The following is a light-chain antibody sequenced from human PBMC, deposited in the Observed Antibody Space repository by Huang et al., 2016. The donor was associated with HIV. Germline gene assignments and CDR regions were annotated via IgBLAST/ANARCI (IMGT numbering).Light chain of an antibody. CDR1: QSLLFNNEYFY. J-gene: IGKJ1*01. V-gene: IGKV2-28*01. Sequence: DVVMTQSPLSLSVTPGEPASMSCRSNQSLLFNNEYFYLDWYLQKPGQSPQLLIYMGSSQASGVPDRFSGSGSGTDFTLKISRVEAEDVGIYYCMQALQTPRTFGHGTKVEIK. CDR3: MQALQTPRT. CDR2: MGS.